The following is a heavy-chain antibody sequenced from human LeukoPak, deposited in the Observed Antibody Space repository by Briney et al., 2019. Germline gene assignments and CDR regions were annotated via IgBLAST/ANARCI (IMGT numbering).Heavy chain of an antibody. Sequence: GSLRLSCAASGFTFSDAWVSWVRQAPGKGLEWIGRIKSETNGGTIDYAAPVNGRFTLSRDDSKHTLDLQMNSLKTEDTGVYYCSAGTGRSDFDYWGQGTLVIVSS. CDR2: IKSETNGGTI. CDR3: SAGTGRSDFDY. D-gene: IGHD1-1*01. CDR1: GFTFSDAW. J-gene: IGHJ4*02. V-gene: IGHV3-15*01.